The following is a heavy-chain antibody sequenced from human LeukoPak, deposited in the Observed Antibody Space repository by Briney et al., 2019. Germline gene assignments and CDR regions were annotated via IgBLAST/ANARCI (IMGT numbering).Heavy chain of an antibody. CDR2: IYHSGCT. CDR3: ARVLSSGWSPHFDY. V-gene: IGHV4-30-2*01. D-gene: IGHD6-19*01. Sequence: PSETLSLTCAVSGGSISSGGYSWSWIRQPPGKGLEWIGYIYHSGCTYYNPSLKSRVTISVDRSKNQFSLKLSSVTAADTAVYYCARVLSSGWSPHFDYWGQGTLVTVSS. CDR1: GGSISSGGYS. J-gene: IGHJ4*02.